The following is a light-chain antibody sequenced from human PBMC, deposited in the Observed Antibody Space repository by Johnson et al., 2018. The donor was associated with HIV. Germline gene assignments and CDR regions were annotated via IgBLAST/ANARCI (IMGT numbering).Light chain of an antibody. CDR1: YSNIGNNY. Sequence: HSVLSQPPSVSAAPGQKVTISCSGSYSNIGNNYVSWYQQVPGTAPKLLIYDNNKRPSGIPDRFSASKSGTSATLGITGLQTGDEADYYCGTWDSSLGAHYVFGSGTEVTVL. J-gene: IGLJ1*01. V-gene: IGLV1-51*01. CDR3: GTWDSSLGAHYV. CDR2: DNN.